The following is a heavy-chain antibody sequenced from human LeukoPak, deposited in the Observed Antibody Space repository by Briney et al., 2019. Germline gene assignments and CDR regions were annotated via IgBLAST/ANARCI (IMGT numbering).Heavy chain of an antibody. CDR3: ATFLGANDAFDI. D-gene: IGHD3-16*01. Sequence: ASVKVSCKVSGYTLTELSMHWVRQAPGKGLEWMGGFDPEDGETIYAQKFQGRVTMTEDTSTDTAYMELSSLRSEDTAVYYCATFLGANDAFDIWGQGTMVTVSS. CDR2: FDPEDGET. J-gene: IGHJ3*02. V-gene: IGHV1-24*01. CDR1: GYTLTELS.